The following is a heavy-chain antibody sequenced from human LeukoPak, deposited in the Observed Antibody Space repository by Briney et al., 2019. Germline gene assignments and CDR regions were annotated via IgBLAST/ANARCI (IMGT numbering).Heavy chain of an antibody. CDR1: GVTVSSNY. CDR3: ARRERGAFDI. V-gene: IGHV3-53*01. Sequence: PGGSLRLSCAASGVTVSSNYMNWVRQAPGKGLEWVSVIYSGGTTYYADSVKGRFTISRDNSKNTLYLQMNSLRAEDTAVYYCARRERGAFDIWGQGTMVTVSS. J-gene: IGHJ3*02. D-gene: IGHD1-26*01. CDR2: IYSGGTT.